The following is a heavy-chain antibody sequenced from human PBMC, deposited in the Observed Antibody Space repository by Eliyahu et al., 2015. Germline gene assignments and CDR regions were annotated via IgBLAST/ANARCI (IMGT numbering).Heavy chain of an antibody. CDR1: GFTFSSYA. J-gene: IGHJ4*02. D-gene: IGHD1-26*01. CDR2: ISGSGGST. Sequence: ASGFTFSSYAMSWVRQAPGKGLEWVSAISGSGGSTYYADSVKGRFTISRDNSKNTLYLQMNSLRAEDTAVYYCAKDPIESGSYYWGQGTLVTVSS. CDR3: AKDPIESGSYY. V-gene: IGHV3-23*01.